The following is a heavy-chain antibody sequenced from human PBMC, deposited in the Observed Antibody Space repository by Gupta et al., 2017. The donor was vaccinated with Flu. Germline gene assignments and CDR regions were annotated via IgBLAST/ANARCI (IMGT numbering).Heavy chain of an antibody. Sequence: QVQLVESGGGVVQTGRSLGLSCSASGFTFRSYGMHWVRQAPGKGLEWVAIMWYDGSNKYYADSVKGRFTISRDNSKNTLYLQMTSLRAEDTAVYYCARESGSYPSWYFDLWGRGTLVTVSA. D-gene: IGHD1-26*01. J-gene: IGHJ2*01. CDR2: MWYDGSNK. CDR3: ARESGSYPSWYFDL. V-gene: IGHV3-33*01. CDR1: GFTFRSYG.